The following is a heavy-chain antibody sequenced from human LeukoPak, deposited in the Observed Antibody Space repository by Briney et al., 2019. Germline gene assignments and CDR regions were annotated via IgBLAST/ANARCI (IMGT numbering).Heavy chain of an antibody. V-gene: IGHV3-48*01. Sequence: GGSLRLSCAASAFTSSDYSMNWVRQAPGKGLEWISYISGRSSTIYYADSVRGRFTISRDNAKNSMYLQMNSLRAEDTAVYYCARDRLTSGSYFFDYWGQGTLVSVSS. D-gene: IGHD1-26*01. CDR2: ISGRSSTI. J-gene: IGHJ4*02. CDR3: ARDRLTSGSYFFDY. CDR1: AFTSSDYS.